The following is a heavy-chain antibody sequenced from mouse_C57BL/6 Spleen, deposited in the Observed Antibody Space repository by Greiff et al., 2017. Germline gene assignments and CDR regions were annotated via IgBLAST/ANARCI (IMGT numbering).Heavy chain of an antibody. D-gene: IGHD2-3*01. V-gene: IGHV1-15*01. CDR3: TRDGYNDAMDY. Sequence: QVQLQQSGAELVRPGASVTLSCKASGYTFTDYEMHWVKQTPVHGLEWIGAIDPETGGTAYNQKFKGKAILTADKSSSTAYMELRSLTSEDSAVYYCTRDGYNDAMDYWDQGTSVTVSS. J-gene: IGHJ4*01. CDR2: IDPETGGT. CDR1: GYTFTDYE.